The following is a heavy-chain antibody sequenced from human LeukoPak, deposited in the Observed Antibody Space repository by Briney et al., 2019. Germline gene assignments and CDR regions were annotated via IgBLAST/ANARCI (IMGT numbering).Heavy chain of an antibody. CDR1: GFTFSSYA. V-gene: IGHV3-30*04. CDR2: ISYDGSNK. CDR3: AREGYYGSGSPPSLYFDY. J-gene: IGHJ4*02. Sequence: GGSLRLSCAASGFTFSSYAMHWVRQAPGKGLEWVAVISYDGSNKYYADSVKGRFTISRDNSKNTLYLQMNSLRAEDTAVYYCAREGYYGSGSPPSLYFDYWGQGTLVTVSS. D-gene: IGHD3-10*01.